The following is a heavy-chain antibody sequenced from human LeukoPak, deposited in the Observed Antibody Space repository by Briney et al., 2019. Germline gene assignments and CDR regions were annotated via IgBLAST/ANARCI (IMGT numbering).Heavy chain of an antibody. CDR2: IDQDGIEK. V-gene: IGHV3-7*01. D-gene: IGHD1-14*01. Sequence: GGSLRLSCVVSGFTFSSHAMSWVRQVPGKGLEWVANIDQDGIEKYYVDSVKGRFTISRDNAKNSLFLQLNSLRNEDSAVYYCARDEPGARYYYYGLDVWGQGTTVTVSS. J-gene: IGHJ6*02. CDR1: GFTFSSHA. CDR3: ARDEPGARYYYYGLDV.